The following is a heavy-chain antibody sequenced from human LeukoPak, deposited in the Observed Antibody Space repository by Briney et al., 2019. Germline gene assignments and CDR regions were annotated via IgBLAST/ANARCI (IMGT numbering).Heavy chain of an antibody. CDR3: ARDRDRKRLSYYYMDV. CDR2: ISSNGGST. CDR1: GFTFSSDA. Sequence: PGGSLRLSCAASGFTFSSDAMHWDRQAPGKGLEYVSAISSNGGSTYYANSVKGRFTISRDNSKNTLYLQMGSLRAEDMAVYYCARDRDRKRLSYYYMDVWGKGTTVTVSS. D-gene: IGHD1-14*01. V-gene: IGHV3-64*01. J-gene: IGHJ6*03.